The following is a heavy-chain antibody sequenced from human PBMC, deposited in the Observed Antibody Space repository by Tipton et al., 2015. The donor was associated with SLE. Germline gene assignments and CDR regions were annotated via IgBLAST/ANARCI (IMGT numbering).Heavy chain of an antibody. Sequence: TLSLTCTVSGYSISSGYYWGWIRQPPGKGLEWIGSIYHSGSTYYNPSFKSRVTISVDTSKNQFSLKLSSVTAADTAVYYCARAFSTMVRGAKWGAFDIWGQGTMVTVSS. D-gene: IGHD3-10*01. J-gene: IGHJ3*02. CDR2: IYHSGST. V-gene: IGHV4-38-2*02. CDR3: ARAFSTMVRGAKWGAFDI. CDR1: GYSISSGYY.